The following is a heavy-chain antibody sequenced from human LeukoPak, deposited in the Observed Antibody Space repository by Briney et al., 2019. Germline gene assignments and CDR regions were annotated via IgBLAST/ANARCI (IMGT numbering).Heavy chain of an antibody. CDR2: MNPNSGNT. V-gene: IGHV1-8*01. J-gene: IGHJ4*02. Sequence: RASVKVSCKASGYTFTSYDINWVRQATGQGLEWMGWMNPNSGNTGYAQKFQGRVTMTRNTSISTAYMELSSLRSEDTAVYYCARGPAAAGIDFDYWGQGTLVSVSS. CDR1: GYTFTSYD. D-gene: IGHD6-13*01. CDR3: ARGPAAAGIDFDY.